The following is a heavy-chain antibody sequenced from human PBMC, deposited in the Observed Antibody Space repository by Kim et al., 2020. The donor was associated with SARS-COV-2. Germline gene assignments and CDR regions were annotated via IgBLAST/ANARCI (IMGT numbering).Heavy chain of an antibody. CDR3: AKDLPPNFTSQAGGFDY. D-gene: IGHD3-10*01. Sequence: GGSLRLSCAASGFTFSSYGMHWVRQAPGKGLEWVAVISYDGSNKYYADSVKGRFTISRDNSKNTLYLQMNSLRAEDTAVYYCAKDLPPNFTSQAGGFDYWGQGTLLTVSS. J-gene: IGHJ4*02. CDR1: GFTFSSYG. V-gene: IGHV3-30*18. CDR2: ISYDGSNK.